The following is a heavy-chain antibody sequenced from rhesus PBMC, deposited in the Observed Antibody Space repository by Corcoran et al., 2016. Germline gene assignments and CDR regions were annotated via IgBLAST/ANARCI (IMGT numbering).Heavy chain of an antibody. Sequence: QVQLQESGPAVVKPSETLSLTCAVAGGSFSGDYWGWIRQPPGKGLEWIGYISGSSGSTDYNPSLKSRVTISTDTSKNQFSLKLSSVTAADTAVYYCARAYGGRIAYGLDSWGQGVVVTVSS. CDR3: ARAYGGRIAYGLDS. CDR1: GGSFSGDY. J-gene: IGHJ6*01. D-gene: IGHD4-17*01. CDR2: ISGSSGST. V-gene: IGHV4-165*01.